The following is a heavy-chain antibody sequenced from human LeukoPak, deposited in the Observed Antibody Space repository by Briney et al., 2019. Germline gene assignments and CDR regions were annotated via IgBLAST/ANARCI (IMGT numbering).Heavy chain of an antibody. D-gene: IGHD3-22*01. V-gene: IGHV3-23*01. CDR3: ATRAHYDSSGYYFYYFDY. CDR1: GFAFSNYA. J-gene: IGHJ4*02. Sequence: GGSLRLSCAASGFAFSNYAMSWVRQAPGKGLEWVSTISDGGGSTFHGDSVKGRFTISRDNSKNTVYLQMNSLRAEDTAAYYCATRAHYDSSGYYFYYFDYWGQGTLVTVSS. CDR2: ISDGGGST.